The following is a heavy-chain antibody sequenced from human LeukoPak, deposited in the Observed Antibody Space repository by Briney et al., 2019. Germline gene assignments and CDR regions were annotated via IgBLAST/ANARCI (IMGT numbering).Heavy chain of an antibody. D-gene: IGHD6-19*01. CDR2: IIPIFGTA. J-gene: IGHJ4*02. CDR3: ARVVRYSSGPLTDLLPYYFDY. V-gene: IGHV1-69*13. Sequence: SVKVSCKASGGTFSSYAISWVRQAPGQGLEWMGGIIPIFGTANYAQKFQGRVTITADESTSTAYMELSSLRSEDTAVYYCARVVRYSSGPLTDLLPYYFDYWGQGTLVTVSS. CDR1: GGTFSSYA.